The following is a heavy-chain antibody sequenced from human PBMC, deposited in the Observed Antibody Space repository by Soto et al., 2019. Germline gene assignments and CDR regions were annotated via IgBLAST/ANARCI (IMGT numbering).Heavy chain of an antibody. V-gene: IGHV1-69*06. Sequence: SVKVSCKASGVTFSSYAISWVRQAPLQGREWMGGIIPIFGTANYAQKFQGRVTITAEKSTSTAYMELSSLRSEDTAVYYCAGGGPYYYDRSGYSGYGMGFWGQGTSVTVSS. CDR3: AGGGPYYYDRSGYSGYGMGF. CDR1: GVTFSSYA. CDR2: IIPIFGTA. D-gene: IGHD3-22*01. J-gene: IGHJ6*02.